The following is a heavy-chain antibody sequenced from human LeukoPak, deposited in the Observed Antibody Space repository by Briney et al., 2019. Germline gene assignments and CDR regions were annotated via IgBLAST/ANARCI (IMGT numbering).Heavy chain of an antibody. J-gene: IGHJ5*02. CDR3: ARAPLYCSGGSCSDIDP. Sequence: GASVKVSCKASGYTFTSYDINWVRQATGQGLEWMGWMNPNSGNTGYAQKFQGRVTMTRNTSISTAYMELSSLRSEDTAVYYCARAPLYCSGGSCSDIDPWGQGTLVTVSS. CDR1: GYTFTSYD. D-gene: IGHD2-15*01. CDR2: MNPNSGNT. V-gene: IGHV1-8*01.